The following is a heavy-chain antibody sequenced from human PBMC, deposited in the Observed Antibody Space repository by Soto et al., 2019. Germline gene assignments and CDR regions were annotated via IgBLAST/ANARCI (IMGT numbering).Heavy chain of an antibody. CDR1: GGSISSSY. D-gene: IGHD3-10*01. CDR3: ARGSDPDFHHLPTTDN. CDR2: IYYSGST. Sequence: SEPLSLTCTVSGGSISSSYWSWIRQPPGKGLEWIGYIYYSGSTNYNPSLKSRVTISVYTSKNQFSLKLSSVTAADTAVYYCARGSDPDFHHLPTTDNGDQGTMFTV. J-gene: IGHJ4*02. V-gene: IGHV4-59*01.